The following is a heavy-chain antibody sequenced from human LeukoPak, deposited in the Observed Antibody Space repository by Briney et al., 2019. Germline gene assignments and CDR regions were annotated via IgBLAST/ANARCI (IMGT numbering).Heavy chain of an antibody. CDR3: ARAPLGATQGAFDI. J-gene: IGHJ3*02. D-gene: IGHD1-26*01. V-gene: IGHV1-69*13. CDR1: GGTFSSYA. Sequence: SVKVSCKASGGTFSSYAISWVRQAPGQGLEWMGGIIPIFGTANCAQKFQGRVTITADESTSTAYMELSSLRSEDTAVYYCARAPLGATQGAFDIWGQGTMVTVSS. CDR2: IIPIFGTA.